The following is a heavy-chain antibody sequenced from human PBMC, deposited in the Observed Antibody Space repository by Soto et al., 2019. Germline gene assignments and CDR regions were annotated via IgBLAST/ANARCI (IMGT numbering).Heavy chain of an antibody. D-gene: IGHD3-3*01. J-gene: IGHJ5*02. Sequence: PSETLSLTCTVSGGSISSSSYYWGWIRQPPGKGLEWIGSIYYSGSTYYNPSLKSRVTISVDTSKNQFSLKLSSVTAADTAVYYCASSEISITILDVGWFDPWGQGTLVTVSS. V-gene: IGHV4-39*01. CDR1: GGSISSSSYY. CDR2: IYYSGST. CDR3: ASSEISITILDVGWFDP.